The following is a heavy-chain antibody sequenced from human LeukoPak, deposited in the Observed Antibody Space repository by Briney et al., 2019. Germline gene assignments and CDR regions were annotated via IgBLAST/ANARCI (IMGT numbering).Heavy chain of an antibody. CDR1: GDSISSGDYY. D-gene: IGHD3-10*01. J-gene: IGHJ4*02. V-gene: IGHV4-61*02. Sequence: SETLSLTCTVSGDSISSGDYYWSWIRQPAGKGLEWIGRIYTSGSTNYNPSLKSRVTISVDTSKNQFSLKLSSVTAADTAVYYCARDYYGSGSFRPFYYFDYWGQGTLVTVSS. CDR2: IYTSGST. CDR3: ARDYYGSGSFRPFYYFDY.